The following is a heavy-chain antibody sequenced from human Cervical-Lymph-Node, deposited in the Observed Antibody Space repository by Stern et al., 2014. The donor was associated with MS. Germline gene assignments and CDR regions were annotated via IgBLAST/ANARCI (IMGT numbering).Heavy chain of an antibody. CDR3: AKDDRWSFDY. CDR1: GFSLSNHN. Sequence: VQLVESGGGVVQPGGSLTLSCAASGFSLSNHNMHWVRQAPGKGLEWVTIISFDGSEKSYADSVMGRFTVSRDNSENTLFLHMNSLRAEDTAVYYCAKDDRWSFDYWGQGTLVAVSS. CDR2: ISFDGSEK. D-gene: IGHD2-15*01. V-gene: IGHV3-30*18. J-gene: IGHJ4*02.